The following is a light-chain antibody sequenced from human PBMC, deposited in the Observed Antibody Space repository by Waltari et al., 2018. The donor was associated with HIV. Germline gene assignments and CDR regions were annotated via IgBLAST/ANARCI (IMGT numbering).Light chain of an antibody. CDR3: AVWDESLSEYV. CDR1: SANIGSNS. CDR2: RNV. J-gene: IGLJ1*01. Sequence: QSVLTQPPSASGTPGHRVTMSCSGGSANIGSNSVNWYQHLPETSPRLLIFRNVQWPPGGPDRWSAAKSATSASLAIVGLQSEDEAEDYCAVWDESLSEYVFGPGTRVTVL. V-gene: IGLV1-44*01.